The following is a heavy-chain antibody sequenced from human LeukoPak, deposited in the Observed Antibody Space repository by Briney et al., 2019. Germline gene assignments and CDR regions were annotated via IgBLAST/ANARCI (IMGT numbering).Heavy chain of an antibody. CDR2: IKQDGSEK. J-gene: IGHJ4*02. D-gene: IGHD3-3*01. CDR3: TRDFGRSSYYFDF. CDR1: GFTFNDYW. Sequence: GGSLRLSCAASGFTFNDYWMSWVRQAPGKGLEWVANIKQDGSEKYYVDSVRGRVTISRDNAENSLFLQMTRLRVEDTAVYYCTRDFGRSSYYFDFWGQGTLVTVSS. V-gene: IGHV3-7*01.